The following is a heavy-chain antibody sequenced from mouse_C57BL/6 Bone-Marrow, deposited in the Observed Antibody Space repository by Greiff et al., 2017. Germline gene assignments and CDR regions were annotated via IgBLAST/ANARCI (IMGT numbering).Heavy chain of an antibody. D-gene: IGHD1-1*01. V-gene: IGHV1-52*01. Sequence: VQLQQPGAELVRPGSSVKLSCKASGYTFTSYWMHWVKQRPIQGLEWIGNIDPSDSETHYNQKFKDKATLTVDKSSSTAYMQLSSLTSEDSAVYDCARGDYGSSCYAMDYWGQGTSVTVSS. CDR1: GYTFTSYW. CDR2: IDPSDSET. J-gene: IGHJ4*01. CDR3: ARGDYGSSCYAMDY.